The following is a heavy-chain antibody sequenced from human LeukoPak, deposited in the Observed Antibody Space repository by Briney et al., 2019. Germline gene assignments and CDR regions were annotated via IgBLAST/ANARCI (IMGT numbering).Heavy chain of an antibody. CDR2: ISPTGGST. CDR1: GYTFTSYY. J-gene: IGHJ4*02. CDR3: ARGFEYYDSSGSHFDY. V-gene: IGHV1-46*01. Sequence: ASVKVSCKASGYTFTSYYMNWVRQAPGQGLEWMGVISPTGGSTSYAQKFQGRVTMTRDTSTSTVYMELSSLRSEDTAVYYCARGFEYYDSSGSHFDYWGQGTLVTVSS. D-gene: IGHD3-22*01.